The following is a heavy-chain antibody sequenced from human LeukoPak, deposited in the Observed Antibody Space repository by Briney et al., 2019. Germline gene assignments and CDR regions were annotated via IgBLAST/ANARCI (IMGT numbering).Heavy chain of an antibody. D-gene: IGHD3-3*01. CDR2: ISSSGSYI. CDR1: GFIFSSYS. CDR3: AKSIFGIVIMIDK. Sequence: GGSLRLSCAASGFIFSSYSMNWVRQAPGKGLEWVSSISSSGSYIYYADSVKGRFTISRDNAKNSLYLQMNSLGAGDTAVYYCAKSIFGIVIMIDKWGQGTLVTVSS. V-gene: IGHV3-21*01. J-gene: IGHJ4*02.